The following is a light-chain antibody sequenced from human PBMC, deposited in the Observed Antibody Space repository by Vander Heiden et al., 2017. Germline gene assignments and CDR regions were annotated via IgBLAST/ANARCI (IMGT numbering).Light chain of an antibody. Sequence: DIVLTQSPATLSLSPGERATLSCRASQSVSSFLAWYQQKPGQAPRLLIYDATNRATGIPDRFSGSGSGTDFTLTISSLEPEDFAVYYCLQRSNWPPGTFGGGTKVEIK. CDR3: LQRSNWPPGT. V-gene: IGKV3-11*01. CDR2: DAT. CDR1: QSVSSF. J-gene: IGKJ4*01.